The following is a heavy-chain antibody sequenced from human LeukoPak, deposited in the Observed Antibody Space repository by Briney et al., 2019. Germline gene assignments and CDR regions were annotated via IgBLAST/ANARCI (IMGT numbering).Heavy chain of an antibody. CDR2: IYYSGST. D-gene: IGHD5-18*01. Sequence: GSLRLSCAASGFTFSSYNMNWVRQAPGKGLEWIGSIYYSGSTYYNPSLKSRVTISVDTSKNQFSLKLSSVTAADTAVYYCARHEGYSYGYLAFDYWGQGTLVTVSS. V-gene: IGHV4-39*01. CDR3: ARHEGYSYGYLAFDY. J-gene: IGHJ4*02. CDR1: GFTFSSYN.